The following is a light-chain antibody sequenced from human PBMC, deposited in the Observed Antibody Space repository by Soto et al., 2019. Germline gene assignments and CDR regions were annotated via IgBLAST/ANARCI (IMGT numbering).Light chain of an antibody. CDR3: SSYTNSNTDV. J-gene: IGLJ1*01. V-gene: IGLV2-8*01. Sequence: QSALTQPPSASGSPGQSVTISCTGTSSDVGIYNSVSWYQQHPGKAPKLMIYEVRERPSGVPDRFSGSKSGNTASLTVSGLQAEDEADYYCSSYTNSNTDVFGTGTKVTVL. CDR1: SSDVGIYNS. CDR2: EVR.